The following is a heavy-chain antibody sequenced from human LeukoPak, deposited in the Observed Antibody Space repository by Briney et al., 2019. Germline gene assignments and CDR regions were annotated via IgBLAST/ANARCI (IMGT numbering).Heavy chain of an antibody. CDR1: GFAFTNAC. CDR3: TTDPGYRGLYYFDY. D-gene: IGHD5-12*01. CDR2: IRSKNNGGTT. J-gene: IGHJ4*02. V-gene: IGHV3-15*01. Sequence: KPGGSLRLSCAASGFAFTNACMSWVRRAPGKGLEWVGRIRSKNNGGTTDYAAPVRGRFSISRDDSKSMLYLQMNSLKTEDTALYYRTTDPGYRGLYYFDYWGQGTLVTVSS.